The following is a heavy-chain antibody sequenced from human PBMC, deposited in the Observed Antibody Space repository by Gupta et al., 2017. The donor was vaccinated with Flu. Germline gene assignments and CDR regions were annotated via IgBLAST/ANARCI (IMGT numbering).Heavy chain of an antibody. CDR2: TYKSGTT. J-gene: IGHJ3*02. D-gene: IGHD2-21*02. CDR3: ARDGSDRSFQI. V-gene: IGHV4-4*08. Sequence: SWIRQPPGEGLEWIGYTYKSGTTEYNPSLKSRVAISVDSFKNQFSLRVSFVTAADTAVYDCARDGSDRSFQIWGQGTMVTVSS.